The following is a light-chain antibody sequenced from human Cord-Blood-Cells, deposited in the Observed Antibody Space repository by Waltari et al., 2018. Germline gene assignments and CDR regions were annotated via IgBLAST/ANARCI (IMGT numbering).Light chain of an antibody. J-gene: IGKJ4*01. Sequence: DIQMTQSPSTLSASVGDRVTITCRANQSISSWLAWYQQKPGKAPKLLIYNASSLESGVPSRFSGSRSGTEFTLTISSLQPDDFATYYCQQYNSYLTFGGGTKVEIK. CDR2: NAS. V-gene: IGKV1-5*03. CDR1: QSISSW. CDR3: QQYNSYLT.